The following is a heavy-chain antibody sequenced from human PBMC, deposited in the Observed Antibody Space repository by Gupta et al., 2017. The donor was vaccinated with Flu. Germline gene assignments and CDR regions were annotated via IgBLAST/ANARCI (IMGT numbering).Heavy chain of an antibody. CDR1: GFSFSDYY. CDR3: ATFPFSSGYLLDY. J-gene: IGHJ4*02. D-gene: IGHD6-19*01. CDR2: ISKSGDTM. V-gene: IGHV3-11*01. Sequence: ASGFSFSDYYMSWIRQAPGKGPEWVAYISKSGDTMYYAESVQGRFTVSRDNAKNSLFLQMDRLRGEDSALYDCATFPFSSGYLLDYWGQGTQVTVSS.